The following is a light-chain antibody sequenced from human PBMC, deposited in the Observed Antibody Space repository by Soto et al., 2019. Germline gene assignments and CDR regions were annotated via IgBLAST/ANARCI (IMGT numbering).Light chain of an antibody. J-gene: IGKJ1*01. CDR2: EAS. CDR3: QQSYSTTWT. CDR1: QGIRHY. Sequence: DIKMTQSPSSLSASVGDRVTITCRASQGIRHYLAWYQQKPGKVPKLLIYEASSLQSGVPSRFSGSESETDFTLTISSLHPEDFANYSCQQSYSTTWTFGQGTNVDI. V-gene: IGKV1-39*01.